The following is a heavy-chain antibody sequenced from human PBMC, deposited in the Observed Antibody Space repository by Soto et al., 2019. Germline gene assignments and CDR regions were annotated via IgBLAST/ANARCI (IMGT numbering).Heavy chain of an antibody. Sequence: QLQLQESGSRLVKPSQTLSLTCAVSGGSISSGGYSWSWIRQPPGKGLEWIGYISHTGGTYYNPSLQSRVAISVDRSKNQFSLKLNSVTAADTAVYYCARLNGDPDYWGQGILVTVSS. V-gene: IGHV4-30-2*01. D-gene: IGHD7-27*01. CDR1: GGSISSGGYS. CDR2: ISHTGGT. CDR3: ARLNGDPDY. J-gene: IGHJ4*02.